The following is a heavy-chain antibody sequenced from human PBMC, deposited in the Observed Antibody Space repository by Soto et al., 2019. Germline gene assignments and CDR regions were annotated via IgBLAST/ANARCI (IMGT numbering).Heavy chain of an antibody. D-gene: IGHD3-10*01. CDR3: ARDRGSGSGSYYNYYMDV. Sequence: VASVKVSCKASGGTFSSYAISWVRQAPGQGLEWMGVIIPSGGTTSYAQKFQGRVTMTRDASTSTVYMELSSLRSEDTAVYYCARDRGSGSGSYYNYYMDVWGKGTTVTVSS. J-gene: IGHJ6*03. CDR2: IIPSGGTT. CDR1: GGTFSSYA. V-gene: IGHV1-69*05.